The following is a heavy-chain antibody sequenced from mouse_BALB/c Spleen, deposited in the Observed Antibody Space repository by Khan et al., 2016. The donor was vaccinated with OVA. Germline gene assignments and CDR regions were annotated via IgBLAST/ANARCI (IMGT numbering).Heavy chain of an antibody. V-gene: IGHV1-4*01. J-gene: IGHJ3*01. D-gene: IGHD2-14*01. CDR1: GYTFTSYT. CDR3: VRDGAYHRNDGWFAY. Sequence: VKLMESGAELARPGASVKMSCKASGYTFTSYTIHWIKKRPGQGLEWIGYINPSNGYTNYNQKFKDKATLTTDKSSTTAYQKQSSLTSDDSAVYTGVRDGAYHRNDGWFAYWGQGTLVTVSA. CDR2: INPSNGYT.